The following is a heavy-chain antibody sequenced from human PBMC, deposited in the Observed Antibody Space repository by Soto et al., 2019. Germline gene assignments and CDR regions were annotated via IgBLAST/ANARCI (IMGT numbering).Heavy chain of an antibody. CDR2: ISGGGVST. D-gene: IGHD7-27*01. V-gene: IGHV3-23*01. CDR3: AKAPSHWDYYYYMDV. CDR1: GFTFNNYA. Sequence: GGSLRLSCAASGFTFNNYAMSWVRQAPGKGLEWVSAISGGGVSTYYADSVKGRFTISRDNSKSTMYLQMNSLRGEDTAVYYCAKAPSHWDYYYYMDVWGRGTTVTVSS. J-gene: IGHJ6*03.